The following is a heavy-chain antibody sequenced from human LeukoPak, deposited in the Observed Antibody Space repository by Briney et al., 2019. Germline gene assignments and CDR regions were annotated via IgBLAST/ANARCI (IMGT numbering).Heavy chain of an antibody. D-gene: IGHD6-13*01. Sequence: GGSLRLSCAASGLTFSRSAMDWVRQVPGKGMEWVAVISFDVTNEYYGASVKGRFTISIDNSKNTLYLQMNSLRAEDTAVYYCASRPGIAPADFYYWGQGTLVSVSS. J-gene: IGHJ4*02. CDR1: GLTFSRSA. CDR2: ISFDVTNE. CDR3: ASRPGIAPADFYY. V-gene: IGHV3-30-3*01.